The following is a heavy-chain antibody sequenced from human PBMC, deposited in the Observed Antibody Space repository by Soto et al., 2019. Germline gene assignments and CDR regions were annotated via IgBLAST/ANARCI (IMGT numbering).Heavy chain of an antibody. J-gene: IGHJ6*02. CDR2: ISYDGNNK. Sequence: PGGSLRLSCGGSGFTFSSFSLHWVRQAPGKGLEWVAVISYDGNNKYYADSVKGRFTISRVNSNNTLFLQLNSLRAEDTALYYCAREMATLATGFSSYTMDVWGQGTTVTVSS. CDR3: AREMATLATGFSSYTMDV. CDR1: GFTFSSFS. D-gene: IGHD1-1*01. V-gene: IGHV3-30-3*01.